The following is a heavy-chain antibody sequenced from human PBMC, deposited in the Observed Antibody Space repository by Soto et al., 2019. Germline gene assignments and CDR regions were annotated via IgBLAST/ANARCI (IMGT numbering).Heavy chain of an antibody. J-gene: IGHJ4*02. CDR2: IYHSGSN. Sequence: SETLSLTCFVSGGSISSGGYSWSWIRQPPGKGLEWIGYIYHSGSNYYNPSLKSRVTISVDRSKNQFSLKLSSVTAADTAVYYCARAPPLRSYFDYWGKGTPFTASS. CDR1: GGSISSGGYS. CDR3: ARAPPLRSYFDY. V-gene: IGHV4-30-2*01.